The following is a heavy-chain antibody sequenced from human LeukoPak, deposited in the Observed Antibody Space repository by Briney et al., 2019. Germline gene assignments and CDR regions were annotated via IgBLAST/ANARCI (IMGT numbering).Heavy chain of an antibody. D-gene: IGHD3-10*01. Sequence: GGSLRLSCAASGFTFSSYSMNWVRQAPGKGLEWASSISPSGTYTWHADSVRGRFTISRDNAKNSVHLQMTSLRADDAAVYYCGRDFLGESGAGGPWGQGILVTVSS. J-gene: IGHJ5*02. V-gene: IGHV3-21*01. CDR3: GRDFLGESGAGGP. CDR1: GFTFSSYS. CDR2: ISPSGTYT.